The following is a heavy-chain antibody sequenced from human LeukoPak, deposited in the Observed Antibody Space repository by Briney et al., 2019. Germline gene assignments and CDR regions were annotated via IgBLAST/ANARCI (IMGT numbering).Heavy chain of an antibody. D-gene: IGHD3-22*01. Sequence: GGSLRLSCAASGFSFDNYGMHWVRQAPGKGLEWVSGISGSGDNTYYADSVKGRFTISRDNSKNTLYVQVNSLGTEDTAAYYCAKGSYYDSSGSFYFDYWGQGTLVTASS. CDR3: AKGSYYDSSGSFYFDY. CDR1: GFSFDNYG. V-gene: IGHV3-23*01. CDR2: ISGSGDNT. J-gene: IGHJ4*02.